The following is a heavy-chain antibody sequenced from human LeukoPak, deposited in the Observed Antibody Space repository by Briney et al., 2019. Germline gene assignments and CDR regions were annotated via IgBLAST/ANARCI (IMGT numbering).Heavy chain of an antibody. CDR1: GGSISSSSYY. J-gene: IGHJ5*02. CDR2: IYYSGST. V-gene: IGHV4-39*07. D-gene: IGHD3-10*01. CDR3: ARGGSGNS. Sequence: SETLSLTCTVSGGSISSSSYYWGWIRQPPGKGLEWIGSIYYSGSTNYNPSLKSRVTISVDTSKNQFSLKLSSVTAADTAVYYCARGGSGNSWGQGTLVTVSS.